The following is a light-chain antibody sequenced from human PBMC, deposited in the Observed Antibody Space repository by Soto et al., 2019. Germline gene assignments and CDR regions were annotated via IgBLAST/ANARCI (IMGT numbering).Light chain of an antibody. CDR3: QQYGGSPRT. J-gene: IGKJ1*01. CDR2: GAS. V-gene: IGKV3-20*01. CDR1: QSVSSSS. Sequence: EIVLTHSPGTLSLSPGERATLSCRASQSVSSSSLAWYQQKRGQAPRLLIHGASSRATGIPDRFSGSGSGTDFTLTISRLEPEDFAVYYCQQYGGSPRTLGQGTKVDIK.